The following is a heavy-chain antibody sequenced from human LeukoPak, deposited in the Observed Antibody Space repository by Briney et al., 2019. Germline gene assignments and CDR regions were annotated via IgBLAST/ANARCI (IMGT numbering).Heavy chain of an antibody. V-gene: IGHV3-23*01. Sequence: PGGSLRLSCAASGFTFSSYAMSWVRHAPGKGLEWVSAISGSGGSTSYADSVKGRFTISRDNSKNTLYLQMNGLRAEDTAVYYCAKDSFLVVVAAHSFQHGGQGTLVTVSS. CDR3: AKDSFLVVVAAHSFQH. D-gene: IGHD2-15*01. CDR2: ISGSGGST. J-gene: IGHJ1*01. CDR1: GFTFSSYA.